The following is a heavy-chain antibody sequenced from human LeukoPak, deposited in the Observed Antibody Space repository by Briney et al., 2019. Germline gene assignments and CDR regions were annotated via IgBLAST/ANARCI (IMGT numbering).Heavy chain of an antibody. V-gene: IGHV3-66*01. CDR2: IYSGGET. CDR3: TRDPPAVAINTYA. J-gene: IGHJ5*02. CDR1: GVSVSSNF. D-gene: IGHD6-13*01. Sequence: PGGSLRLSCAASGVSVSSNFMIWVRQAPGKGLEWVSLIYSGGETSYADSVKGRFSISRDNSKNTLYLQMNSLRAEDTAVYYCTRDPPAVAINTYAWGQGTLVTVSS.